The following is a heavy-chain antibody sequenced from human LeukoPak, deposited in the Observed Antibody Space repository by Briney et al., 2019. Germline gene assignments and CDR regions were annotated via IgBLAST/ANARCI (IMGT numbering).Heavy chain of an antibody. Sequence: SETLSLTCTVSGGSISSSSYYCGWIRQPPGKGLEWIGSIYYSGSTYYNPSLKSRVTISVDTSKNQFSLKLSSVTAADTAVYYCARGGYSGLIDYWGQGTLVTVSS. CDR1: GGSISSSSYY. V-gene: IGHV4-39*07. CDR3: ARGGYSGLIDY. J-gene: IGHJ4*02. D-gene: IGHD1-26*01. CDR2: IYYSGST.